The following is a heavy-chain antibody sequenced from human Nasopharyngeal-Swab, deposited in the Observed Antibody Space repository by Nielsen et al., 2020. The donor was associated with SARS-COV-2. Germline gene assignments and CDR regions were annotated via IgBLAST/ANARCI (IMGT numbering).Heavy chain of an antibody. Sequence: GESLKISCAASGFTFSSYAMHWARQAPGKGLEWVAVISYDGSNKYYADSVKGRFTISRDNSKNTLYLQMNSLRAEDTAVYYCAREGVLDAFDIWGQGTMVTVSS. CDR2: ISYDGSNK. V-gene: IGHV3-30-3*01. CDR1: GFTFSSYA. J-gene: IGHJ3*02. CDR3: AREGVLDAFDI.